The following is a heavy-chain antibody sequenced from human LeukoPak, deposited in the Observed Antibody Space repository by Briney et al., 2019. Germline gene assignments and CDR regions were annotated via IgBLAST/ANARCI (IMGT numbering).Heavy chain of an antibody. J-gene: IGHJ4*02. Sequence: SSETLSLTXTVSGGSISSYYWSWIRQPPGKGLEWIGYIYYSGSTNYNPSLKSRVTISVDTSKNQFSLKLSSVTAADTAVYYCARSPLNYGDYDYWGQGTLVTVSS. CDR3: ARSPLNYGDYDY. CDR1: GGSISSYY. CDR2: IYYSGST. V-gene: IGHV4-59*01. D-gene: IGHD4-17*01.